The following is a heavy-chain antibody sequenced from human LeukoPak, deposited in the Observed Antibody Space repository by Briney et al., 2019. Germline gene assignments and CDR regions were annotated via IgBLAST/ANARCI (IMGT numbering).Heavy chain of an antibody. V-gene: IGHV1-2*02. Sequence: ASVKVSCMASGYTFTGYYMHWVRQAPGQGLEWMGWINPNSGGTNYAQKFQGRVTMTRDTSISTAYMELSRLRSDDTAVYYCARDLDDYGDYVSPYYYYYYMDVWGKGTTVTVSS. CDR1: GYTFTGYY. D-gene: IGHD4-17*01. CDR3: ARDLDDYGDYVSPYYYYYYMDV. J-gene: IGHJ6*03. CDR2: INPNSGGT.